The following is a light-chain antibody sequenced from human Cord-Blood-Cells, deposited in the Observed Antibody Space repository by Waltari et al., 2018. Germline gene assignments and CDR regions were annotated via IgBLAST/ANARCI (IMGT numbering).Light chain of an antibody. J-gene: IGKJ2*01. Sequence: DIQMTQSPSSLFASVGDRVTITGRESQSISSYLNWYQQKPGKAPKLLIYAASSLQSGGPSRFSGSGSGTDFTLTISSLQPEDFATYYCQQSYSTPRTSGQGTKLEIK. CDR2: AAS. CDR3: QQSYSTPRT. CDR1: QSISSY. V-gene: IGKV1-39*01.